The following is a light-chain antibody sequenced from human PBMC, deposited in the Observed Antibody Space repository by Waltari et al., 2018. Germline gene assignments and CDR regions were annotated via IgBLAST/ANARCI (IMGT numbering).Light chain of an antibody. CDR1: SGHSSNI. J-gene: IGLJ3*02. Sequence: QLVLTQSPSASASLGASVKLTCTLSSGHSSNIIAWHQQQPAKGPRYLMKVNSEGSYGKGDGIPDRFSGSRSGAERYLTISSVQSEDEAYYYGQTGGHGTGVFGGGTKLTVL. CDR2: VNSEGSY. CDR3: QTGGHGTGV. V-gene: IGLV4-69*01.